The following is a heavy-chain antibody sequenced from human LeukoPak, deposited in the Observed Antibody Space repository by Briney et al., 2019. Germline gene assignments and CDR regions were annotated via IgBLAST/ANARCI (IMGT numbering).Heavy chain of an antibody. J-gene: IGHJ4*02. CDR1: GGTFSSYA. Sequence: AASVKVSCKASGGTFSSYAISWVRQAPGQGLEWMGRIIPILGIANYAQKFQGRVTITADKSTSTAYMELSSLRSEDTAVYYCARDRYIRGGYFDYWGQGTLVTVSS. V-gene: IGHV1-69*04. CDR2: IIPILGIA. CDR3: ARDRYIRGGYFDY. D-gene: IGHD5-24*01.